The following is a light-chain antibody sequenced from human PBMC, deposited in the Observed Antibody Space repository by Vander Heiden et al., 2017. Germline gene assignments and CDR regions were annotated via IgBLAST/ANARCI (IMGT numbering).Light chain of an antibody. CDR3: QQDNSSPYT. CDR1: QSISSW. Sequence: DIQMTQSPSTLSASVGDRVTITCRASQSISSWLAWYQQKPGKAPEVLIYKASTLKSGVPSRFSGSGSGTEFTLTISSLQPDDFTTYYCQQDNSSPYTFGQGTKLENK. J-gene: IGKJ2*01. CDR2: KAS. V-gene: IGKV1-5*03.